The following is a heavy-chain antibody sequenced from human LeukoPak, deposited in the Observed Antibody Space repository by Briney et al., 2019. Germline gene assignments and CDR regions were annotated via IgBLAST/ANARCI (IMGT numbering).Heavy chain of an antibody. D-gene: IGHD6-19*01. CDR1: GGSFSGYY. Sequence: SETLSLTCAVYGGSFSGYYWSWIRQPPGKGLEWIGEINHSGSTNYNPSLKSRVTISVDTSKNQFSLKLSSVTAADTAVYYCARGRHSSGWYQKRASFGYWGQGTLVTVSS. CDR3: ARGRHSSGWYQKRASFGY. CDR2: INHSGST. J-gene: IGHJ4*02. V-gene: IGHV4-34*01.